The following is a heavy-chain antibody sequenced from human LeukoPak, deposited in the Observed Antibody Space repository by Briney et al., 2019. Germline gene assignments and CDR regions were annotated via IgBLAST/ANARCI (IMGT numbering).Heavy chain of an antibody. V-gene: IGHV1-18*01. J-gene: IGHJ3*02. Sequence: ASVKVSCKASGYTFTSYGISWVRQAPGQGLEWMGWISAYNGNTNYTQKLQGRVTMTTDTSPSTAYMDLRSLRSDDTAVYYCARDLISRWELPNDAFDIWGQGTMVTVSS. D-gene: IGHD1-26*01. CDR3: ARDLISRWELPNDAFDI. CDR1: GYTFTSYG. CDR2: ISAYNGNT.